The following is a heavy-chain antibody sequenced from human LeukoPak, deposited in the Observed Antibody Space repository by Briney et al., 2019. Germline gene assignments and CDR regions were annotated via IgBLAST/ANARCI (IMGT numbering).Heavy chain of an antibody. V-gene: IGHV3-7*05. CDR2: INQDGGER. Sequence: QPGGSLRLSCVASGFTFSNYWMAWVRQAPGRGLEWVAHINQDGGERNYVDPVKGRFTISRDNAKNSVYLQMNSLRAEDTAVYYCARGSGISSSSEYYYYYGMDVWGQGTTVTVSS. CDR1: GFTFSNYW. J-gene: IGHJ6*02. CDR3: ARGSGISSSSEYYYYYGMDV. D-gene: IGHD6-6*01.